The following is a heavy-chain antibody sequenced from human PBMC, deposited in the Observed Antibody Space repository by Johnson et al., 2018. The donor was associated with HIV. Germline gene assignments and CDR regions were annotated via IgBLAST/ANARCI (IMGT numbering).Heavy chain of an antibody. Sequence: VQLVESGGGVVRPGGSLRLSCAASGFTFDDYGMNWIRQAPGKGLEWVSGINWNGGSTGYADSVKGRFTISRDNAKTSLYLQVNSLGAEDTALYYCAREVSLRVGATLPPSYAFDIWGQGTMVTVSS. CDR2: INWNGGST. V-gene: IGHV3-20*04. CDR3: AREVSLRVGATLPPSYAFDI. CDR1: GFTFDDYG. J-gene: IGHJ3*02. D-gene: IGHD1-26*01.